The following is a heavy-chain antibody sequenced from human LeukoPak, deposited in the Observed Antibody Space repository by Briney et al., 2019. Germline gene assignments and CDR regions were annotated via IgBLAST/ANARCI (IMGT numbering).Heavy chain of an antibody. Sequence: GGSLRLSCTASGFTFSSYSMNWVRQAPGKGLEWVSYISSSSSTIYYADSVKGRFTISRDNAKNSLYLQMNSLRAEDTAVYYCARDGLRYFDWFNPLDAFDIWGQGTMVTVSS. CDR3: ARDGLRYFDWFNPLDAFDI. CDR1: GFTFSSYS. D-gene: IGHD3-9*01. CDR2: ISSSSSTI. V-gene: IGHV3-48*01. J-gene: IGHJ3*02.